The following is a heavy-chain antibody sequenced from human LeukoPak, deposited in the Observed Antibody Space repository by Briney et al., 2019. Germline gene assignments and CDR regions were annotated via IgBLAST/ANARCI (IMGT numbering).Heavy chain of an antibody. V-gene: IGHV4-59*08. Sequence: NTSETLSLTCTASGGSISSYYWSWLRQPPGKGLEWIGYIYYRGSTNYNPSLKSRVTISVDTSKNQFSLRLSSVTAADTAIYYCARQGSSGDFDYWGQGTLVTVSS. CDR2: IYYRGST. CDR1: GGSISSYY. J-gene: IGHJ4*02. CDR3: ARQGSSGDFDY. D-gene: IGHD3-22*01.